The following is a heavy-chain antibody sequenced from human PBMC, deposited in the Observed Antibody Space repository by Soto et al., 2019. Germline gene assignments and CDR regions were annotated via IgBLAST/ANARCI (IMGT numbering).Heavy chain of an antibody. D-gene: IGHD3-22*01. CDR2: IRAKRYGGTA. V-gene: IGHV3-49*04. Sequence: EVQLVESGGGLVQPGRSLRLSCAASGFTFGDYGVSWVRQAPGKGLEWVGCIRAKRYGGTAEYAAPVRGRFTFSRDDSKSIAYLQMNSLKTDDTAVYYCTGVGDYSKVDDWGQGTLVTVSS. CDR3: TGVGDYSKVDD. CDR1: GFTFGDYG. J-gene: IGHJ4*02.